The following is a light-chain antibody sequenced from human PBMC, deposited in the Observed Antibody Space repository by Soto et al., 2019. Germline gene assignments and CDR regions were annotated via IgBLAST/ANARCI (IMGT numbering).Light chain of an antibody. CDR2: ELS. V-gene: IGLV2-8*01. Sequence: QSALTQPPSASGSPGQSVTISCTGTSSDIGGYNYVSWYQQHPGKAPKLMIYELSKRPSGVPDRFSGSKSGNTASLTVSGLQAEDEADYYCCSHAGSNNFVVFGGGTKLTVL. J-gene: IGLJ2*01. CDR3: CSHAGSNNFVV. CDR1: SSDIGGYNY.